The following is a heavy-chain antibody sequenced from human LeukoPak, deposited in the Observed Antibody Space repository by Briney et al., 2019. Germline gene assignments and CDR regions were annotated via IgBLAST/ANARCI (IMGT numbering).Heavy chain of an antibody. Sequence: GGSLRLSCAASGFTFSSYSMNWVRQAPGKGLEWVSSISSSSSYIYYADSVKGRFTISRDNAKNSLYLQMNSVRAEDTAVYYCARDQGRGIWFGELIDAFDIWGQGTMVTVSS. CDR3: ARDQGRGIWFGELIDAFDI. D-gene: IGHD3-10*01. CDR2: ISSSSSYI. J-gene: IGHJ3*02. V-gene: IGHV3-21*01. CDR1: GFTFSSYS.